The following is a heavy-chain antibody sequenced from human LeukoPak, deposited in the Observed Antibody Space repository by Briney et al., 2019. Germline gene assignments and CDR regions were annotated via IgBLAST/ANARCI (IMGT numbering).Heavy chain of an antibody. CDR3: TVMHRYYDGSGYWVQ. CDR2: ISTSGGTT. Sequence: GGSLRLSCAASGFTFGSYAMSWVRQAPGKGLEWVSGISTSGGTTSYAESVKGRFTVSRDNPRNTLYMEMNSLRDEDTAVYYCTVMHRYYDGSGYWVQWGQGTLVTVSS. CDR1: GFTFGSYA. D-gene: IGHD3-22*01. V-gene: IGHV3-23*01. J-gene: IGHJ4*02.